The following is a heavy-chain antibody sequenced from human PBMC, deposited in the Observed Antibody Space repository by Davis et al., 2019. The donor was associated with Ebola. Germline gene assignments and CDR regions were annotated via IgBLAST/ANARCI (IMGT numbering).Heavy chain of an antibody. Sequence: AASVKVSCKASGYTFTSYGISWVRQAPGQGLEWMGWISAYNGNTNYAQKLQGRVTMTTDTSTSTAYMELRSLRSDDTAVYYCARVYPPDILTGSYYYYGMDVWGQGTTVTVSS. V-gene: IGHV1-18*01. CDR3: ARVYPPDILTGSYYYYGMDV. CDR2: ISAYNGNT. D-gene: IGHD3-9*01. J-gene: IGHJ6*02. CDR1: GYTFTSYG.